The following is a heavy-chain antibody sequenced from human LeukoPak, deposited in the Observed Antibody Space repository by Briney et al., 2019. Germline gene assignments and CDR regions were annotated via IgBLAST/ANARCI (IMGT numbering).Heavy chain of an antibody. CDR2: ISSSSSTI. D-gene: IGHD3-10*01. CDR3: ATHLRFGELPTLDY. J-gene: IGHJ4*02. Sequence: GVSLRLYCSASGFTFNDYYLSWIAQAPGKGLEWGIYISSSSSTIYYAESVKGRFTISRDNAKNSLYLQMNSLRAEDTAVDYCATHLRFGELPTLDYWGQGTLVTVSS. CDR1: GFTFNDYY. V-gene: IGHV3-11*04.